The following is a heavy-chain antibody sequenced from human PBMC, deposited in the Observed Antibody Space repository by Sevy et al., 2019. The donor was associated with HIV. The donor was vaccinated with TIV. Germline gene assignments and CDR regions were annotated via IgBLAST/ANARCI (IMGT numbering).Heavy chain of an antibody. V-gene: IGHV4-4*02. CDR1: GGSISSSNW. CDR2: IYRSGST. J-gene: IGHJ6*03. Sequence: SETLSLTCAFSGGSISSSNWWSWVRQPPGKGLEWIGEIYRSGSTNYNPSLKSRVTISVDKSKNQFSLKLSSVTAADTAVYYCARVGYYYGSGSYYPYYYYYMDVWGKGTTVTVSS. CDR3: ARVGYYYGSGSYYPYYYYYMDV. D-gene: IGHD3-10*01.